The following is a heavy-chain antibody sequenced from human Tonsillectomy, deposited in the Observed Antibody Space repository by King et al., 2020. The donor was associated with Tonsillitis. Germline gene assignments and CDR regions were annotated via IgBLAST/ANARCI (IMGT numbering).Heavy chain of an antibody. Sequence: VQLVESGAEVKKPGASVKVSCKASGYTFTSYSISWVRQAPGQGLEWMGWISTYNGNTNYAQKLQGRVTMTTDTSTSTAYMELRSLRSDDTAVYYGARDGWGYYDSSGYYGGHWGQGTLVTVSS. D-gene: IGHD3-22*01. CDR3: ARDGWGYYDSSGYYGGH. V-gene: IGHV1-18*04. J-gene: IGHJ4*02. CDR1: GYTFTSYS. CDR2: ISTYNGNT.